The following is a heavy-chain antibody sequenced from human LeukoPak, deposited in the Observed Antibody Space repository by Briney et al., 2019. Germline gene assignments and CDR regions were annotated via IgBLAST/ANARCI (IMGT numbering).Heavy chain of an antibody. CDR1: GYSFTSYW. CDR3: ARHSPRGYSYALNWFDP. J-gene: IGHJ5*02. Sequence: GESLQIPCKGSGYSFTSYWIGWVRQMPGKGLEWMGIIYPGDSDTRYSPSFQGQVTISADKSISTAYLQWSSLKASDTAMYYCARHSPRGYSYALNWFDPWGQGTLVTVSS. CDR2: IYPGDSDT. D-gene: IGHD5-18*01. V-gene: IGHV5-51*01.